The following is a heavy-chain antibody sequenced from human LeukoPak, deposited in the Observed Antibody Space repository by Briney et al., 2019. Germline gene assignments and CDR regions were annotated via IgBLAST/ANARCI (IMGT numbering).Heavy chain of an antibody. CDR1: GESFDGYY. J-gene: IGHJ4*02. D-gene: IGHD3-3*01. V-gene: IGHV4-34*01. CDR3: ARKGLRPLQWLSEYFFDY. CDR2: INHVGIT. Sequence: SETLSLTCAVYGESFDGYYWSWIRQSPGKGLEWIGHINHVGITNHNPSLKSRVTISVDTSKNQFTLKVRSVTAADTGVYFCARKGLRPLQWLSEYFFDYWGQGTLVSVAS.